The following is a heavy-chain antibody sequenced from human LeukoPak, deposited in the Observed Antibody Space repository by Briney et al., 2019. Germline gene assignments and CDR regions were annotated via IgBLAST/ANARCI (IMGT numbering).Heavy chain of an antibody. Sequence: SETLSLTCTVSGGSISSSSYYWGWIRQPAGKGLEWIGRIYTSGSTNYNPSLKSRVTISVDTSKNQFSLKLSSVTAADTAVYYCTREGYGSGTIDYWGQGTLVTVSS. CDR1: GGSISSSSYY. J-gene: IGHJ4*02. V-gene: IGHV4-61*02. D-gene: IGHD3-10*01. CDR3: TREGYGSGTIDY. CDR2: IYTSGST.